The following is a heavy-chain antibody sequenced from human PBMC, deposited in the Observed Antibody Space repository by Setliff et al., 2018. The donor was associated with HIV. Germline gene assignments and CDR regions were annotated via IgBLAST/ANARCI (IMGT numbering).Heavy chain of an antibody. CDR2: INHSGGT. CDR1: GGSFSGDS. D-gene: IGHD1-1*01. J-gene: IGHJ4*02. V-gene: IGHV4-34*01. Sequence: PSETLSLTCAVYGGSFSGDSWNWIRQPPGKGLEWIGEINHSGGTKYNPSLKSRVTISVDMSKNHFSMRLTSVTAADTAIYFCARKGWNAYEALDFWGQGSLVTVSS. CDR3: ARKGWNAYEALDF.